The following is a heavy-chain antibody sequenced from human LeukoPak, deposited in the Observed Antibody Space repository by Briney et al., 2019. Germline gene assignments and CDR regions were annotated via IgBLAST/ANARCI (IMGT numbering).Heavy chain of an antibody. D-gene: IGHD3-22*01. CDR3: ARDGGYYYDSSGQDY. Sequence: GGSLRLSCAASGFTFSSYSMNWVRQAPGKGLEWVSYTSSSSSTIYYADSVKGRFTISRDNAKNSLYLQMNSLRAEDTAVYYCARDGGYYYDSSGQDYWGQGTLVTVSS. CDR1: GFTFSSYS. V-gene: IGHV3-48*01. J-gene: IGHJ4*02. CDR2: TSSSSSTI.